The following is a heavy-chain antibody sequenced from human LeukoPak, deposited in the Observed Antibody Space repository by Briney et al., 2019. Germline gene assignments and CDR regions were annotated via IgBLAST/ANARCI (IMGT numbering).Heavy chain of an antibody. D-gene: IGHD1-26*01. CDR1: GFTFSSYA. J-gene: IGHJ4*02. V-gene: IGHV3-30-3*01. CDR3: ARDRVGATYLFDY. CDR2: ISYDGSNK. Sequence: GRSLRPSCAASGFTFSSYAMHWVRQAPGKGPEWVAVISYDGSNKYYADSVKGRFTISRDNSKNTLYLQMNSLRAEDTAVYYCARDRVGATYLFDYWGQGTLVTVSS.